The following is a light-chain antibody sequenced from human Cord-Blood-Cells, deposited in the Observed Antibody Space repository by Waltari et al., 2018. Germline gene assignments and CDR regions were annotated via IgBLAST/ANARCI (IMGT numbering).Light chain of an antibody. J-gene: IGKJ5*01. CDR1: QSVSSSY. CDR2: GAS. V-gene: IGKV3-20*01. CDR3: QQSGSALIT. Sequence: EIVLTQSPGTLPLSPGERATLSCRSSQSVSSSYLAWYQQKPGQAPRLLIYGASSRATVSPGSFRGSRSGTDFTLTISRLETEDFAVYYCQQSGSALITFGQGTRLEIK.